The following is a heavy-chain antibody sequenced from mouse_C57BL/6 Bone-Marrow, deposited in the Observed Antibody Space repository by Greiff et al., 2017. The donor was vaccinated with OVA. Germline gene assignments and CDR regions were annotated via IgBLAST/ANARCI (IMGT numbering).Heavy chain of an antibody. V-gene: IGHV1-55*01. CDR1: GYTFTSYW. Sequence: QLQQPGAELVKPGASVKMSCKASGYTFTSYWITWVKQRPGQGLEWIGDIYPGSGSTNYNEKFKSKATLTVDTSSSTAYMQLSSLTSEDSAVYYCARNGAPTGTHYFDYWGQGTTLTVSS. CDR2: IYPGSGST. J-gene: IGHJ2*01. CDR3: ARNGAPTGTHYFDY. D-gene: IGHD4-1*02.